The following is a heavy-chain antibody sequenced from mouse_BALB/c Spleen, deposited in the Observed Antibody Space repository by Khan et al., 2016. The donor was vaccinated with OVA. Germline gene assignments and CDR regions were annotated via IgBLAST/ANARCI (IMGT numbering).Heavy chain of an antibody. V-gene: IGHV8-8*01. Sequence: QVTLKESGPGILQPSQTLSLTCSFSGFSLSTSGMSVGWIRQPSGKGLEWLAHIWWNDDKYYNPALKSRLTISKDTSNNQVFLKIASVVTADTATYYVARITYYDYLSAYWGQGTLVTVSA. D-gene: IGHD2-4*01. CDR1: GFSLSTSGMS. CDR3: ARITYYDYLSAY. CDR2: IWWNDDK. J-gene: IGHJ3*01.